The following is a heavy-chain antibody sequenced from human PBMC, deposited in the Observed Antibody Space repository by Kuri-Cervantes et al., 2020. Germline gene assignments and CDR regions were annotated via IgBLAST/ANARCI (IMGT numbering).Heavy chain of an antibody. V-gene: IGHV1-18*01. CDR1: GYTFTSYG. D-gene: IGHD3-10*01. Sequence: ASVTVSCKASGYTFTSYGISWVRQAPGQGLEWMGWISAYNGNTNYAQKLQGRVTMTTDTSTSTAYMELRSLRSDDTAVYYCARREGPLWFGELAHFGYWGQGTLVTVSS. CDR3: ARREGPLWFGELAHFGY. CDR2: ISAYNGNT. J-gene: IGHJ4*02.